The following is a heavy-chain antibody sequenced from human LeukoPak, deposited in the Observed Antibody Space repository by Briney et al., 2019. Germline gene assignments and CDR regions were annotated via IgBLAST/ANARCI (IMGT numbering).Heavy chain of an antibody. D-gene: IGHD3-22*01. CDR3: ARSGTGLLRYYFDY. V-gene: IGHV4-38-2*02. Sequence: SETLSLTCTVSGYSITSGYYWGWIRQPPGKGLEWIGSIYHSGSTYYNPSLKSRVTISVNTSKNQFSLRLSSVTAADTAVYYCARSGTGLLRYYFDYWGQGTLVTVSS. J-gene: IGHJ4*02. CDR2: IYHSGST. CDR1: GYSITSGYY.